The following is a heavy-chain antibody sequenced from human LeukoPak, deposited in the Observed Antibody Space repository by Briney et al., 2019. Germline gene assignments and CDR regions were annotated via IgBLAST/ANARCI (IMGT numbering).Heavy chain of an antibody. CDR3: GRARYSYSAAYYYGMDV. V-gene: IGHV4-39*07. J-gene: IGHJ6*02. CDR1: GGSISSSSYY. CDR2: IYYSGSA. Sequence: SETLSLTCTVSGGSISSSSYYWGWIRQPPGKGLEWIGSIYYSGSAYYNPSLKSRITMSVDTSKNQFSLNLSSVTAADTAVYYCGRARYSYSAAYYYGMDVWGQGTTVTVSS. D-gene: IGHD1-26*01.